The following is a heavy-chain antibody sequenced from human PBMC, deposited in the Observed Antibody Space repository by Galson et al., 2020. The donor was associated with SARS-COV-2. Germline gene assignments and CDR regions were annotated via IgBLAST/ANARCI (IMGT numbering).Heavy chain of an antibody. CDR3: ARVSGAWYYYDSSGYADY. CDR1: GFTFTTYA. Sequence: GESLKISCAASGFTFTTYAMSWVRQAPGKGLEWVATISGSGATTYYADSAKGRFTISKDNSKNSLYLQMNSLRAEDTAVYYCARVSGAWYYYDSSGYADYWGQGTLVTVSS. V-gene: IGHV3-23*01. D-gene: IGHD3-22*01. J-gene: IGHJ4*02. CDR2: ISGSGATT.